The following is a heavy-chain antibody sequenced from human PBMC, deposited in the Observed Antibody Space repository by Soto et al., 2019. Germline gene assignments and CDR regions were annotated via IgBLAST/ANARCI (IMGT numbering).Heavy chain of an antibody. D-gene: IGHD3-10*01. J-gene: IGHJ5*02. Sequence: PSETLSLTCTVSGGSISSYYWSWIRQPPGKGLEWIGYIYYSGSTNYSPSLKSRVTISVDTSKNQFSLKLSSVTAADTAVYYCARDVAMVRGGNNWFDPWGQGTLVTVSS. CDR3: ARDVAMVRGGNNWFDP. CDR1: GGSISSYY. CDR2: IYYSGST. V-gene: IGHV4-59*01.